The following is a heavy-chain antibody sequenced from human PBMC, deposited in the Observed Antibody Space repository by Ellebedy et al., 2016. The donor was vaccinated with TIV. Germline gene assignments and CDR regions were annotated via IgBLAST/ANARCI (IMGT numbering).Heavy chain of an antibody. CDR2: IWDDGSSE. Sequence: GESLKISCVASGFTFSHFGMHWVRQAPGKGLEWVALIWDDGSSEYYGDSVKGRFTISRDNAQNTLFLQMNSLRVEDTAVYYCARGWSTPDSWGQGTLVIVSS. CDR3: ARGWSTPDS. V-gene: IGHV3-33*01. D-gene: IGHD2-15*01. J-gene: IGHJ4*02. CDR1: GFTFSHFG.